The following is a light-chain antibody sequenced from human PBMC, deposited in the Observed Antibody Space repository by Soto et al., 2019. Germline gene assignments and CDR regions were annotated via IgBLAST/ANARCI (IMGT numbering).Light chain of an antibody. CDR1: QSINGNY. V-gene: IGKV3-20*01. Sequence: EIVLTQSPGTLSLSPGDRATLSCRASQSINGNYLHWYQQKPGQAPRLLIFGTSSRATGIPDRFIGGGSGTDFTLTISRLEPEDFAVYYCQQCGSLPGTFGQGTKVERK. J-gene: IGKJ1*01. CDR3: QQCGSLPGT. CDR2: GTS.